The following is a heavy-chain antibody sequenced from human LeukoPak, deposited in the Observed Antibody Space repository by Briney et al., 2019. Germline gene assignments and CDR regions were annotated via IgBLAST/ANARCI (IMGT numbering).Heavy chain of an antibody. D-gene: IGHD3-9*01. CDR2: ISGSGGST. J-gene: IGHJ4*02. Sequence: GGSLRLSCAASGFTFSSYAMSWVRQAPGKGLEWVSAISGSGGSTYYADSVKGRFTISRDNSKNTLYLQMNSLRAEDTAVYYCAKDSYDILTGSVDYWGQGTLVTVSS. CDR3: AKDSYDILTGSVDY. V-gene: IGHV3-23*01. CDR1: GFTFSSYA.